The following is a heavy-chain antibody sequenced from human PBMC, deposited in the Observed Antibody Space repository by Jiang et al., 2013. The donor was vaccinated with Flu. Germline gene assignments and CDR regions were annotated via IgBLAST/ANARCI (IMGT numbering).Heavy chain of an antibody. CDR1: DASITTSHW. D-gene: IGHD2/OR15-2a*01. J-gene: IGHJ3*02. Sequence: GPGLVKPSGTLSLTCAVSDASITTSHWWSWVRQSPEKGLEWIGEIFHDGTITYASSLQSRLTIFLDDSKNQFSLRLTSVTAADTAVYYCARANFGAFDIWGQGTTVTVSS. V-gene: IGHV4-4*02. CDR3: ARANFGAFDI. CDR2: IFHDGTI.